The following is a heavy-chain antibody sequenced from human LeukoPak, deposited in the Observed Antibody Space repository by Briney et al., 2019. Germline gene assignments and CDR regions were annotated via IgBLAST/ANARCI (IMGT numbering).Heavy chain of an antibody. J-gene: IGHJ6*03. V-gene: IGHV3-23*01. CDR2: ISGNYGST. CDR1: GFTFSSNA. D-gene: IGHD6-19*01. Sequence: GGSLRLSCAASGFTFSSNAMSWVRQAPGKGLEWVSTISGNYGSTYYADSVKGRSTISRDSSKNTLSLQMNSLRVEDTAVYYCAREGQWGPHSPGNYHYMDVWGRGTTVTVSS. CDR3: AREGQWGPHSPGNYHYMDV.